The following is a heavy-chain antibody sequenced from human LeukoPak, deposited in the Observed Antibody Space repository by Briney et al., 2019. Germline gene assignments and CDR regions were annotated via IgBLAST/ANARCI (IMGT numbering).Heavy chain of an antibody. CDR3: AKTGYGSGSYPYFDY. CDR1: GFTFSSYA. V-gene: IGHV3-30*04. CDR2: TSFDGSDN. J-gene: IGHJ4*02. Sequence: PGRSLRLSCAASGFTFSSYAMHWVRQAPGKGLKWVAVTSFDGSDNYYADSVKGRFTISRDNSKNTLYLQMNSLRAEDTAVYYCAKTGYGSGSYPYFDYWGQGTLVTVSS. D-gene: IGHD3-10*01.